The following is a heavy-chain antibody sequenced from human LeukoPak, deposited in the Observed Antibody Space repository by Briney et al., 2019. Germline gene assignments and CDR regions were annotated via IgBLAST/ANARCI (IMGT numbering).Heavy chain of an antibody. D-gene: IGHD5-18*01. Sequence: SETLSLTCSVSGGSMSNYDWNWIRQPPGKGLEWIGYMFYTGSGKYNPSLKSRVTISVDTSKRQISLKLTSVTAADTAVYYCATNLPGYSYGYWVAWGQGTLVTVSS. CDR2: MFYTGSG. CDR1: GGSMSNYD. V-gene: IGHV4-59*01. CDR3: ATNLPGYSYGYWVA. J-gene: IGHJ5*02.